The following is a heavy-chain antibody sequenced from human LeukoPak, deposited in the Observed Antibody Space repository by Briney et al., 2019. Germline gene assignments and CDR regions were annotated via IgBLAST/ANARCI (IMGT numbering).Heavy chain of an antibody. D-gene: IGHD3-10*01. J-gene: IGHJ4*02. Sequence: GGSLRLSCTASGFTFSSYWMSWVRQAPGKGLEWVANIKKDGSEKYYVDSVKGRFTISRDNAKNSLYLQMNGLRAEDTAVYYCARGASGSYYLYWGQGTLVTVSS. V-gene: IGHV3-7*01. CDR2: IKKDGSEK. CDR3: ARGASGSYYLY. CDR1: GFTFSSYW.